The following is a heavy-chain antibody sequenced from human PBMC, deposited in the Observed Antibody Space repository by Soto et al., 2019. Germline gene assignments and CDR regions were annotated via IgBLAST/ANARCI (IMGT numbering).Heavy chain of an antibody. CDR1: GFTFSSDG. J-gene: IGHJ4*02. CDR3: AKPKGAAIPFDS. V-gene: IGHV3-30*18. Sequence: QVQLVESGGGVVQPGRSLRLSCAASGFTFSSDGMHWVRQAPGKGLEWVAVISYDGSDKYYADSAKGRFTISRDNSKNTVFLQMNSLRPEDTALYYWAKPKGAAIPFDSWGQGTLVTVSS. D-gene: IGHD2-21*01. CDR2: ISYDGSDK.